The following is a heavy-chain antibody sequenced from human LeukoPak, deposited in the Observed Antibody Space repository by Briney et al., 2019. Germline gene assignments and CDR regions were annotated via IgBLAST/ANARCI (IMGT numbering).Heavy chain of an antibody. Sequence: ASVKVSCKASGYTFTSYGINWVRRATGQGLEWMGWMNPNSGNTGYAQKFQGRVTMTRNTSISTAYMELSSLRSEDTAVYYCARHPVIAAASYNWFDPWGQGTLVTVSS. CDR1: GYTFTSYG. D-gene: IGHD6-13*01. V-gene: IGHV1-8*01. CDR3: ARHPVIAAASYNWFDP. CDR2: MNPNSGNT. J-gene: IGHJ5*02.